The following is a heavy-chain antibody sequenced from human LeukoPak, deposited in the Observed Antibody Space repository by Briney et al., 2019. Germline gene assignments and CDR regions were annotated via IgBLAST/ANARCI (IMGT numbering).Heavy chain of an antibody. CDR2: IWYDGSNK. CDR3: ARGPRWRPDYFDY. V-gene: IGHV3-33*01. J-gene: IGHJ4*02. Sequence: GGSLRLSCAASGFTFSSYGMHWVRQAPGKGLEWVAVIWYDGSNKYYADSVKGRFTISRDNSKNTLYLQMNRLRAEDTAVYYCARGPRWRPDYFDYWGQGTLVTVSS. D-gene: IGHD4-23*01. CDR1: GFTFSSYG.